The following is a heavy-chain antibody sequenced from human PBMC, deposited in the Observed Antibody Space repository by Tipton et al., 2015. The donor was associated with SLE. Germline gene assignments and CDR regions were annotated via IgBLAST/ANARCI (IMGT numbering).Heavy chain of an antibody. V-gene: IGHV4-59*11. CDR3: ARALGYNYSYDYFNY. J-gene: IGHJ4*02. CDR2: IYYTGST. Sequence: TLSLTCTVSGGSISSHYWSWIRLPPGQGLEWIGYIYYTGSTKYNPPLKSRVTISVDPSKNQFSLKLSSVTSADTAVYYCARALGYNYSYDYFNYWGQGSLVTVSS. D-gene: IGHD1-20*01. CDR1: GGSISSHY.